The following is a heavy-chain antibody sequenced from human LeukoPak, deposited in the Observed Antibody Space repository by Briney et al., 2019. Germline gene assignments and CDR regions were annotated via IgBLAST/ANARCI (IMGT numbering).Heavy chain of an antibody. Sequence: GGSLRLSCAGSGFIFNNYAMHWVRQPPGKGLEWVSGISWNSGSIDYADSVKGRFTISRDNAKNSLYLQMNSLRAEDTAIYYCTRVGYIDEGIDYWGQGTLVTVSS. CDR1: GFIFNNYA. CDR3: TRVGYIDEGIDY. CDR2: ISWNSGSI. D-gene: IGHD5-24*01. V-gene: IGHV3-9*01. J-gene: IGHJ4*02.